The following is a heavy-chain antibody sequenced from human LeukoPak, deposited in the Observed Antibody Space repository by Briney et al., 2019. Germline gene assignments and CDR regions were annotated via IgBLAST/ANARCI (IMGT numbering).Heavy chain of an antibody. CDR3: AKGGHCSSTSCSLGDFDY. CDR2: IWYDGSNK. D-gene: IGHD2-2*01. V-gene: IGHV3-33*06. Sequence: GGSLRLSCAASGFTFSSYGMHWVRQAPGKGLEWVAVIWYDGSNKYYADSVKGRFTISRDNSKNTLYLQMNSLRAEDMAVYYCAKGGHCSSTSCSLGDFDYWGQGTLVTVSS. J-gene: IGHJ4*02. CDR1: GFTFSSYG.